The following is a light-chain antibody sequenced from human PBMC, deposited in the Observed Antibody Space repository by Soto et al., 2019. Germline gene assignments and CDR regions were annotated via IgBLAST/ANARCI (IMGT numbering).Light chain of an antibody. CDR2: HAY. V-gene: IGKV3-11*01. Sequence: EIVLTQSPATLSSSPWEGATLSFRASQTVNSRLAWYQHKHGQAPRLLIYHAYNRATGITDRFSGSGSGKDFTITISSLETEDFEVYYCQQRQNWHRTFGHGTKVDIK. CDR3: QQRQNWHRT. CDR1: QTVNSR. J-gene: IGKJ1*01.